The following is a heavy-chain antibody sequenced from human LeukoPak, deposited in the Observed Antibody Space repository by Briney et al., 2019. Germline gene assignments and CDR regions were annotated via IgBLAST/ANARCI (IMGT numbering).Heavy chain of an antibody. CDR2: ISGSGGST. CDR3: AKDGQGSADYFDY. J-gene: IGHJ4*02. Sequence: GGSLRFSCAASGFTFSSYAMSWVRQAPGKGLEWVSAISGSGGSTYYADSVKGRFTISRDNSKNTLYLQMNSLRAEGTAVYYCAKDGQGSADYFDYWGQGTLVTVSS. V-gene: IGHV3-23*01. CDR1: GFTFSSYA.